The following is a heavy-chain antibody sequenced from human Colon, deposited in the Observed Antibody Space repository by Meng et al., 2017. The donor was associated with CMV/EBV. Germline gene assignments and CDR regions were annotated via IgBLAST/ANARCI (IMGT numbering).Heavy chain of an antibody. V-gene: IGHV1-18*01. CDR1: GYTFTVYG. J-gene: IGHJ4*02. CDR2: ITTYNGNT. D-gene: IGHD1-26*01. CDR3: AREGSGGSYDY. Sequence: ASVKVSCKASGYTFTVYGITWVRQAPGQGLEWMGWITTYNGNTNYAQNLQGRVTMTTDTSTSTAYMELRSLISDDTAVYYCAREGSGGSYDYRGQGTLVTVSS.